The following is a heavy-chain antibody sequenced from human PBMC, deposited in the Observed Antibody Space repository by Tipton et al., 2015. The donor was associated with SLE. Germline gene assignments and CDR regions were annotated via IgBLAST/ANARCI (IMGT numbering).Heavy chain of an antibody. Sequence: TLSLTCKVSGGSISGYYWSWVRQPPGQGLEWIGYIHYRGSTNYNPSLKSRVTISLDTSENQFSLKLSSVTAADTAVYYCARDRYCGAGSCFDWYFDLWGRGTLVTVSS. CDR1: GGSISGYY. CDR3: ARDRYCGAGSCFDWYFDL. J-gene: IGHJ2*01. D-gene: IGHD2-15*01. CDR2: IHYRGST. V-gene: IGHV4-59*01.